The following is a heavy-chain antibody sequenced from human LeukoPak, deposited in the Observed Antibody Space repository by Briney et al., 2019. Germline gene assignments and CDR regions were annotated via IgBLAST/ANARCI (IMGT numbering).Heavy chain of an antibody. J-gene: IGHJ4*02. CDR1: GFSVNGNY. Sequence: GGSLRLSCAASGFSVNGNYWHWVRQAPGKAPQWISIIYNDGKTRYADSVRGRFTFSRDNSKNTLYLQMNSLRAEDTAVYYCASTYCGGDCYSTGNYYFDYWGQGTLVTVSS. V-gene: IGHV3-66*01. D-gene: IGHD2-21*02. CDR2: IYNDGKT. CDR3: ASTYCGGDCYSTGNYYFDY.